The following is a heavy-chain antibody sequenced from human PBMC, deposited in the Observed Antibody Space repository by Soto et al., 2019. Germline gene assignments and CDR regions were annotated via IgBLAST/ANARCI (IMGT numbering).Heavy chain of an antibody. CDR1: GYTFTGYH. D-gene: IGHD1-26*01. CDR2: INTNSGGT. CDR3: ARWVGASNWFDP. V-gene: IGHV1-2*04. J-gene: IGHJ5*02. Sequence: ASVKVSSKASGYTFTGYHIHWVRQAPGQGLEWMGWINTNSGGTNYAQKFQGWVTMTRDTSVNTAYVELSRLRSDDTAVYYCARWVGASNWFDPWGQGTLVTVSS.